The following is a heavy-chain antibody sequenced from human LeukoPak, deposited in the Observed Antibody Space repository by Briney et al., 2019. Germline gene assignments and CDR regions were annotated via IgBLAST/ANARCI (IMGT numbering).Heavy chain of an antibody. CDR3: ARWGLGGYYDSSGYLDY. CDR1: GGSISSGGYS. CDR2: IYHSGST. Sequence: SETLSLTCAVSGGSISSGGYSWSWIRQPPGKGLEWIEYIYHSGSTYYNPSLKSRVTISVDRSKNQFSLKLSSVTAADTAVYYCARWGLGGYYDSSGYLDYWGQGTLVTVSS. D-gene: IGHD3-22*01. J-gene: IGHJ4*02. V-gene: IGHV4-30-2*01.